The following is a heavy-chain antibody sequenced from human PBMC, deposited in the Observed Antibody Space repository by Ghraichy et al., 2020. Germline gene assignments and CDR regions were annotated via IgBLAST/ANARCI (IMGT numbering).Heavy chain of an antibody. CDR3: ARGLVVPAAILYYYYGMDV. CDR1: GYTFTSYD. Sequence: ASVKVSCKASGYTFTSYDINWVRQATGQGLEWMGWMNPNSGNTGYAQKFQGRVTMTRNTSISTAYMELSSLRSEDTAVYYCARGLVVPAAILYYYYGMDVWGQGTTVTVSS. V-gene: IGHV1-8*01. D-gene: IGHD2-2*01. J-gene: IGHJ6*02. CDR2: MNPNSGNT.